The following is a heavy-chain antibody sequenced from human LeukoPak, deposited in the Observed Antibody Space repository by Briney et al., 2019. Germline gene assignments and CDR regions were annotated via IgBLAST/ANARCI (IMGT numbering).Heavy chain of an antibody. CDR1: GFTFSSCS. CDR2: ISSSRSYI. Sequence: GGSLRLSCAASGFTFSSCSMNWVRQAPGKGLEWVSFISSSRSYIYYADSVKSRFTISRDNAKNSLYLQMNSLRAEDTAVYYCARFIAAPYYFDYWGRGTLVTVSS. V-gene: IGHV3-21*01. J-gene: IGHJ4*02. D-gene: IGHD6-13*01. CDR3: ARFIAAPYYFDY.